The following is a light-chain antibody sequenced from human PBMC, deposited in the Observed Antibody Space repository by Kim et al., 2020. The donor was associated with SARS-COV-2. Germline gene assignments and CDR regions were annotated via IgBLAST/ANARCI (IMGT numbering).Light chain of an antibody. V-gene: IGLV1-51*01. J-gene: IGLJ3*02. CDR2: DNN. Sequence: QSVLTQPPSVSAAPGQKVTISCSGSSSNIGNNYVSWYQQLPGTAPKLLIYDNNKRPSGIPDRFSGSKSGTSATLGITVLQTGDEADYYCGTWDSSLKFWVFGGGTQLTVL. CDR3: GTWDSSLKFWV. CDR1: SSNIGNNY.